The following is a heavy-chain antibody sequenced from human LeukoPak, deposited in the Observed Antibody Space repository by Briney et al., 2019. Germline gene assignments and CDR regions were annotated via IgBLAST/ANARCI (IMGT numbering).Heavy chain of an antibody. J-gene: IGHJ3*02. D-gene: IGHD1-7*01. CDR3: ARGITGTTVAFDI. Sequence: SVKVSCKASGYTFTSYDINWVRQAPGQGLEWMGGIIPIFGTANYAQKFQGRVTITTDESTSTAYMELSSLRSEDTAVYYCARGITGTTVAFDIWGQGTMVTVSS. V-gene: IGHV1-69*05. CDR1: GYTFTSYD. CDR2: IIPIFGTA.